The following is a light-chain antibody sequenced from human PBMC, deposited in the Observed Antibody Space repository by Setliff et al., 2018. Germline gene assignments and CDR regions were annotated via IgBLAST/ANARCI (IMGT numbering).Light chain of an antibody. J-gene: IGLJ1*01. CDR3: SSYAASYNPYV. V-gene: IGLV2-8*01. Sequence: QSVLTQPPSASGSPGQSLTISCTGTSSDVGAYNYVSWYQQHPGKAPKLMIYEVTKRPSGVPDRFSGSNSGNTASLTVSGLQADDEADYYCSSYAASYNPYVFGTGTKVTVL. CDR1: SSDVGAYNY. CDR2: EVT.